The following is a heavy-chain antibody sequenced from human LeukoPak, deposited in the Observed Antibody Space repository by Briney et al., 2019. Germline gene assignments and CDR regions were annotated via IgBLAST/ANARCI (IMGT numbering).Heavy chain of an antibody. D-gene: IGHD5-18*01. CDR1: GYTFTRYY. CDR2: INPSGGSI. Sequence: PMASVKVSRKASGYTFTRYYLHWVRQAPGQGLEWMGIINPSGGSISYAQKFQGRVTLTRDTSTTTIYMELYSLRSEDTAVYYCARDKTAMVRRVTKNAHTPNWFDPWGQGTLVTVSS. V-gene: IGHV1-46*01. CDR3: ARDKTAMVRRVTKNAHTPNWFDP. J-gene: IGHJ5*02.